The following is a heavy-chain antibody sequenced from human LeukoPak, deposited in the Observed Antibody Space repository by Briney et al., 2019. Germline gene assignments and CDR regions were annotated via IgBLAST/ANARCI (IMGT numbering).Heavy chain of an antibody. Sequence: GGSLRLSCAASGFTFSSYSMNWVRQAPGKGLEWVANIKQDGGEKYYVDSVKGRFTISGDNAKNSLYLQMNSLRAEDTAVYYCARLGARQVLDYWGQGTLVTVSS. CDR1: GFTFSSYS. J-gene: IGHJ4*02. D-gene: IGHD4-17*01. V-gene: IGHV3-7*01. CDR2: IKQDGGEK. CDR3: ARLGARQVLDY.